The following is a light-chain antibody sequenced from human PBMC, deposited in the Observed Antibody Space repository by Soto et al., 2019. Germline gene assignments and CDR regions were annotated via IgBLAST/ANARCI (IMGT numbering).Light chain of an antibody. CDR3: QQTYTIPFA. CDR2: GAS. V-gene: IGKV1-39*01. Sequence: DMQMTQSPSSLSASVGDRVTITCRPSQTIDNYLNWYQHKPGKAPKLLIYGASTLQSGVSSRFTGSACGTDFTLTIDNLQAEDFATYYCQQTYTIPFAFGQGTKLEI. J-gene: IGKJ2*01. CDR1: QTIDNY.